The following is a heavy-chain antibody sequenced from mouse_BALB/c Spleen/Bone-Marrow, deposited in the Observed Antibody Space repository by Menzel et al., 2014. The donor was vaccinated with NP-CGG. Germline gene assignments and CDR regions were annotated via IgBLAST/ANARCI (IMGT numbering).Heavy chain of an antibody. D-gene: IGHD2-4*01. CDR1: GFSLTSYG. J-gene: IGHJ4*01. V-gene: IGHV2-9*02. CDR3: ARSTMRIWAMDY. Sequence: VMLVESGPGLVAPSQSLSITCTVSGFSLTSYGVHWVRQPPGKGLEWLGVMWAGGSTNYNSALMSRLSISKDNSKSQVFLKMNSLQTDDTAMYYCARSTMRIWAMDYWGQGTSVTASS. CDR2: MWAGGST.